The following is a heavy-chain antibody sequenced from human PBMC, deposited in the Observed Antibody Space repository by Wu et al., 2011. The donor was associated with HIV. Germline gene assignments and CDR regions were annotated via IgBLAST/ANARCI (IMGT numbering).Heavy chain of an antibody. CDR1: GYTFTDYY. D-gene: IGHD3-9*01. CDR3: TTLLTY. CDR2: ITPMYDRK. V-gene: IGHV1-69*01. J-gene: IGHJ4*02. Sequence: QVQLVQSGADLKKPGASVKVSCKASGYTFTDYYLHWVRQAPGQGLEWLGEITPMYDRKKRVQERVTITADESSSTAYIELSSLKSEDTAVYYCTTLLTYWGQGTLVTVSS.